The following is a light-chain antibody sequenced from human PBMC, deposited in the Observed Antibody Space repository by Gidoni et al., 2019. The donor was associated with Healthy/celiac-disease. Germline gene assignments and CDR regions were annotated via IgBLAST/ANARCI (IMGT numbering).Light chain of an antibody. CDR2: AAS. J-gene: IGKJ1*01. CDR3: QKSYSTPWT. Sequence: DIQMTQSPSSLSASVGDRVTITCRASQSISSYLNWYQQKPGKAPKLLIYAASSLQSGVPSRFRGSGSGTDFTLTISSMQPEDFATYYCQKSYSTPWTFXQXTKVEIK. CDR1: QSISSY. V-gene: IGKV1-39*01.